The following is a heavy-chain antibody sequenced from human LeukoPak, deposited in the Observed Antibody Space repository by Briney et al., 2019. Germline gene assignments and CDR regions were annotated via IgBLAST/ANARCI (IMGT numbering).Heavy chain of an antibody. CDR1: GFTFDDYA. V-gene: IGHV3-9*01. CDR3: AKDTIPGIAEAGFDY. Sequence: GGSLRLSCAASGFTFDDYAMHWVRQAPGKGLEWVSGISWNSGSIGYADSVKGRFTISRDNAKNSLYLQMNSLRAEDTALYYCAKDTIPGIAEAGFDYWGQGTLVTVSS. J-gene: IGHJ4*02. CDR2: ISWNSGSI. D-gene: IGHD6-19*01.